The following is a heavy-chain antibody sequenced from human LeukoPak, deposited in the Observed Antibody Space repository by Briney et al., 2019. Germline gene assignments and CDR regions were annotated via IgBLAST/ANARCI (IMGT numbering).Heavy chain of an antibody. J-gene: IGHJ4*02. Sequence: GGSRRLSCTASGFIFSNYWMTGVRQAPGKGREWVAQINQDGSKEYYIDSVKARFSISRDNARNSLSLQMNSLRAEDTAVYYCVRDGGVSGYDLLDYWGQGTLVTVSS. CDR3: VRDGGVSGYDLLDY. CDR2: INQDGSKE. CDR1: GFIFSNYW. D-gene: IGHD5-12*01. V-gene: IGHV3-7*01.